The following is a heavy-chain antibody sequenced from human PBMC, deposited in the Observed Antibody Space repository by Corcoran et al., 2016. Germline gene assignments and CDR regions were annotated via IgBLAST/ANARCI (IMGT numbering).Heavy chain of an antibody. Sequence: QVQLQQWGAGLLKPSETLSLTCAVYGASFSGYHWTWIRQPPGKGLEWIGEINHSGGTNYNPSLKSRVTISVDTSKKQFSLKLTSVTAADTAVYYCARGLLGATAGSWGYWGQGTLVTVS. CDR1: GASFSGYH. CDR2: INHSGGT. J-gene: IGHJ4*02. V-gene: IGHV4-34*01. D-gene: IGHD6-13*01. CDR3: ARGLLGATAGSWGY.